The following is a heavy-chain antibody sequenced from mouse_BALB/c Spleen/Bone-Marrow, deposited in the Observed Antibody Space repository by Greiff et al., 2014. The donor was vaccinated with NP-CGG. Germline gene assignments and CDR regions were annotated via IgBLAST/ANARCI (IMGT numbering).Heavy chain of an antibody. CDR2: INPKYDTT. CDR1: GFPFTDYN. CDR3: ARCYYGSHYFDY. J-gene: IGHJ2*01. D-gene: IGHD2-1*01. V-gene: IGHV1-18*01. Sequence: VQLKESGAELGKPGGSVEISCRASGFPFTDYNMGWGEQSHGKSLEWIGDINPKYDTTTYNQKFKGKATLTVDKSSSTVYMELRSLTSEDTAVYYCARCYYGSHYFDYWGQGTTLTVSS.